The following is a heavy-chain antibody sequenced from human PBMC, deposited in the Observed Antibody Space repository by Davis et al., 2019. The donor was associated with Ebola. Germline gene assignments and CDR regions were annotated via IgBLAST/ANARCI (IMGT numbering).Heavy chain of an antibody. V-gene: IGHV4-4*02. J-gene: IGHJ6*02. CDR1: GGSISSSNW. CDR2: IYHSGST. CDR3: ASSAVQGVIWYYGMDV. Sequence: SETLSLTCAVSGGSISSSNWWSWVRQPPGKGLEWIGEIYHSGSTNYNPSLKSRVTTSVDKSKNQFSLKLSSVTAADTAVYYCASSAVQGVIWYYGMDVWGQGTTVTVSS. D-gene: IGHD3-10*01.